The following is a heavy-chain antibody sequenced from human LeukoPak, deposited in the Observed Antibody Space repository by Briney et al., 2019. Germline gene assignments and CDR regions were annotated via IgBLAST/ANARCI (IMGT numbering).Heavy chain of an antibody. D-gene: IGHD6-19*01. CDR2: IIPIFDTA. V-gene: IGHV1-69*13. J-gene: IGHJ4*02. Sequence: GASVKVSCKASGYTFTSYYMHWVRQAPGQGLEWMGGIIPIFDTANYAQKFQGRVTITADESTSTAYMELSSLGSEDTAVYYCARYYSGWYYFDYWGQGTLVTVSS. CDR3: ARYYSGWYYFDY. CDR1: GYTFTSYY.